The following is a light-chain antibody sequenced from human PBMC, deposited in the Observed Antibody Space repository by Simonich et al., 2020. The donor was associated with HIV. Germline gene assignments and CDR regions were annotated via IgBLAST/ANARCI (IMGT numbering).Light chain of an antibody. Sequence: SYELTQPPSVSVSPGQTASITCSGDKLGDRYASWSQQKPGQSPVLVIYEDNKRPSGIPEQVSGSNSGNTATLTISGTQAMNEADYYCQAWDRSTAVFGGGTKLTVL. V-gene: IGLV3-1*01. CDR2: EDN. J-gene: IGLJ3*02. CDR3: QAWDRSTAV. CDR1: KLGDRY.